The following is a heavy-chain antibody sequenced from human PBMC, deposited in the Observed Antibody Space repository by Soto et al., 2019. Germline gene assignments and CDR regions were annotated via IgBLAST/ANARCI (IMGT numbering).Heavy chain of an antibody. D-gene: IGHD2-15*01. CDR3: ARGYCSGGSCYSDDAFDI. CDR2: INPNSGST. V-gene: IGHV1-2*04. Sequence: GASVKVSCKASGYTFTGYYMHWVRQAPGQGLEWMVWINPNSGSTNYAQKFQGWVTMTRDTSISTAYMELSRLRSDDTAVYYCARGYCSGGSCYSDDAFDIWGQGTMVTVSS. CDR1: GYTFTGYY. J-gene: IGHJ3*02.